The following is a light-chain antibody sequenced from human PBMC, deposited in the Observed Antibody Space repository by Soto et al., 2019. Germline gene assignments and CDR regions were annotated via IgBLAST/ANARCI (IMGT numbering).Light chain of an antibody. V-gene: IGKV3-20*01. Sequence: EVVLTQSPGTLSLSPWQRATLSCRASQTISSGYLAWYQQRSGQTPRLILYGSSSRASDIPDRFSGSWSGTEFTLTISSLQSEDFAVYYCQQYNHWPPYTFGQGTKVDIK. J-gene: IGKJ2*01. CDR1: QTISSGY. CDR2: GSS. CDR3: QQYNHWPPYT.